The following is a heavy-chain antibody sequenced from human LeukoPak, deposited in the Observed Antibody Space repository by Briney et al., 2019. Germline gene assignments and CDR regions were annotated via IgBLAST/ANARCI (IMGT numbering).Heavy chain of an antibody. CDR2: IYISGNT. CDR3: AGSNLGSYDQSGYHHY. V-gene: IGHV4-4*07. CDR1: GGSLSGYY. Sequence: SETLSLTCTVSGGSLSGYYWNWIRQPAGKGLEWIGRIYISGNTWYKPSLQSRVTMSVDTSKNQFSLKMSSLTAADTAVYYCAGSNLGSYDQSGYHHYWGQGTRVTVSS. D-gene: IGHD3-22*01. J-gene: IGHJ4*02.